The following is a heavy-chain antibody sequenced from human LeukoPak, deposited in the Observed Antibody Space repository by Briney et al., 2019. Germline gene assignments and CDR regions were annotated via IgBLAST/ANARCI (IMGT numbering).Heavy chain of an antibody. D-gene: IGHD6-13*01. CDR3: AREGPIAAAGESFSWYYYCMDV. J-gene: IGHJ6*03. V-gene: IGHV3-7*01. CDR2: IKQDGSEK. CDR1: GFTFSSYW. Sequence: GGSLILSCAASGFTFSSYWMSWVRQAPGKGLEWVANIKQDGSEKYYVDSVKGRFTISRDNAKNSLYLQMNSLRAEDTAVYYCAREGPIAAAGESFSWYYYCMDVWGKGTTVTVSS.